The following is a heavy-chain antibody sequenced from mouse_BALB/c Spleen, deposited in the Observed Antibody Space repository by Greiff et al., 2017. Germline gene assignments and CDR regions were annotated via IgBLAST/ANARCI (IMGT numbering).Heavy chain of an antibody. V-gene: IGHV5-15*02. Sequence: EVQLVESGGGLVQPGGSRKLSCAASGFTFSDYGMAWVRQAPGKGPEWVAFISNLAYSIYYADTVTGRFTISRENAKNTLYLEMSSLRSEDTAMYYCARFITTVYAMDYWGQGTSVTVSS. J-gene: IGHJ4*01. CDR1: GFTFSDYG. CDR3: ARFITTVYAMDY. CDR2: ISNLAYSI. D-gene: IGHD1-1*01.